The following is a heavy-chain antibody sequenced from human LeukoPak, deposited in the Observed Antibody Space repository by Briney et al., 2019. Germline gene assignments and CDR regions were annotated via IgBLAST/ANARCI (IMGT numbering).Heavy chain of an antibody. V-gene: IGHV4-59*01. CDR2: VYYSGTT. Sequence: SKTLSLTCTVSGGSISSYYWSWIRQPPGKGLEWIGYVYYSGTTNYSPTLKSRVTISVDTSKNQFSLRLRSVTPADTAVYYCARERGDTAASDAFDIWGQGTMVTVSS. D-gene: IGHD5-18*01. CDR1: GGSISSYY. CDR3: ARERGDTAASDAFDI. J-gene: IGHJ3*02.